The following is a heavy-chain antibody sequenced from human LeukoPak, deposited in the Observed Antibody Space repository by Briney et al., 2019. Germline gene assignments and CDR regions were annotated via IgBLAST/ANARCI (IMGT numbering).Heavy chain of an antibody. Sequence: GGSLRLSCAAPGFTVSTNSMSWVRQTPGKGLEWVSVIYSGGTIYYADSVKGRFTISRDNFKNTLNLQMNSLRVEDAAVYYCARGRSDPHGYDYWGQGSLVTVSS. CDR3: ARGRSDPHGYDY. D-gene: IGHD2-15*01. CDR2: IYSGGTI. CDR1: GFTVSTNS. V-gene: IGHV3-66*01. J-gene: IGHJ4*02.